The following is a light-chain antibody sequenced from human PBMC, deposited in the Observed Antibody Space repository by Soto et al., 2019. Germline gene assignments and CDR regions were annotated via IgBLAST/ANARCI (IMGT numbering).Light chain of an antibody. CDR2: AAS. CDR3: QQNYSPPLT. Sequence: DIQMTQSPSSLSASIGDRVTITCRASQSISGYLNWYQHKPGEAPKSLISAASNLLTGVPSRFSGSASGTEFTLTSSGLQPDDVATYYCQQNYSPPLTLGGGTKVEI. V-gene: IGKV1-39*01. CDR1: QSISGY. J-gene: IGKJ4*01.